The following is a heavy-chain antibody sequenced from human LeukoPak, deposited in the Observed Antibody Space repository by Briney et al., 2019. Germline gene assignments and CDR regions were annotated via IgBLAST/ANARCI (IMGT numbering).Heavy chain of an antibody. CDR1: GGTFSSYA. CDR3: ARGTLELGTMIVVVTDY. V-gene: IGHV1-69*04. D-gene: IGHD3-22*01. CDR2: IIPILGIA. J-gene: IGHJ4*02. Sequence: SVKVSCKASGGTFSSYAISWVRQAPGQGVEWMGRIIPILGIANYAQKFQGRVTITADKSTSTAYMELSSLRSEDTAVYYCARGTLELGTMIVVVTDYWGQGTLVTVSS.